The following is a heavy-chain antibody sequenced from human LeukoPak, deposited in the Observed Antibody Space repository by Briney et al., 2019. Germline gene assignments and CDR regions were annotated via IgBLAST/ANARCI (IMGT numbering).Heavy chain of an antibody. Sequence: PGGSLRLSCAASGFTFSSYGMHWVRQAPGKGLELVAFIRYDGSNKYYADSVKGRFTISRDNSKNTLYLQMNSLRAEDTAVYYCAKEKISYSSSSGQGYWGQGTLVTVSS. CDR3: AKEKISYSSSSGQGY. CDR2: IRYDGSNK. D-gene: IGHD6-6*01. V-gene: IGHV3-30*02. CDR1: GFTFSSYG. J-gene: IGHJ4*02.